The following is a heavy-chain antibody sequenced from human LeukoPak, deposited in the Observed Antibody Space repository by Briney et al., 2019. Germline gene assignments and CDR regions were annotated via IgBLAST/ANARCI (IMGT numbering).Heavy chain of an antibody. Sequence: GGSLRLSCATSGFTFGSSAMSWVRQAPGKGPEWVSTFSRSGPDTYYADSVKGRFTIFRDNSKNTLYLQMNSLRAEDTAVYYCAKGSLGSWYYFDYWGQGTLVTVSS. CDR1: GFTFGSSA. CDR3: AKGSLGSWYYFDY. V-gene: IGHV3-23*01. CDR2: FSRSGPDT. D-gene: IGHD6-13*01. J-gene: IGHJ4*02.